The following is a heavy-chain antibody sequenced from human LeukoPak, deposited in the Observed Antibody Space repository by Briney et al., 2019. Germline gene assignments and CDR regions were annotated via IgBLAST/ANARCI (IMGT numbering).Heavy chain of an antibody. D-gene: IGHD3-22*01. CDR3: ARQESRGYLYEGLDY. CDR2: ISSNAANK. J-gene: IGHJ4*02. V-gene: IGHV3-30*04. CDR1: GFTFSHYA. Sequence: GGSLRLSCAASGFTFSHYAIHWVRQAPGKGLEWVSLISSNAANKYYAESVKGRFTIDRDNSKNTVYLQMNSLRPNDTALYSCARQESRGYLYEGLDYWGQGTLVTVSS.